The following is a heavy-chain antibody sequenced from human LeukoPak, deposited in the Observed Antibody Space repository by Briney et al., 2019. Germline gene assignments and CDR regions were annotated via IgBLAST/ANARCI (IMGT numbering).Heavy chain of an antibody. J-gene: IGHJ5*02. CDR1: GASFSGYH. D-gene: IGHD3-10*01. V-gene: IGHV4-34*01. Sequence: SETLSLTCGVSGASFSGYHWTWIRQPPGKGLEWIGEVNDSESTTYNPSLESRVTMSVDTSKKQFSLKLSSVTAADTAVYYCARGLRFYGSGNILRNWFDPWGQGTLVTVSS. CDR3: ARGLRFYGSGNILRNWFDP. CDR2: VNDSEST.